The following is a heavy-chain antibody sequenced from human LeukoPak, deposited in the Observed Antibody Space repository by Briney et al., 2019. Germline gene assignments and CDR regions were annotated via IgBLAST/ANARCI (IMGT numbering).Heavy chain of an antibody. Sequence: ASVKVSCKASGYTFTSYGITWVRRAPGQGLEWMGWISASNGNTNYAEKFQGRVTMTTDTSTSTAYMELRSLRSDDTAVYYCARDWKDVRGVKGWFDPWGQGTLVTVSS. CDR1: GYTFTSYG. V-gene: IGHV1-18*01. J-gene: IGHJ5*02. D-gene: IGHD3-10*01. CDR2: ISASNGNT. CDR3: ARDWKDVRGVKGWFDP.